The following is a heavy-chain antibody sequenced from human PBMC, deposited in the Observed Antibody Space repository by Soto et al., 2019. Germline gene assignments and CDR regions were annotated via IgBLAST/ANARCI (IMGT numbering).Heavy chain of an antibody. CDR3: IWESKFYRSWQ. Sequence: GGSLRLSCTVSGLTFSDAWLNWGRQAPGKGLEWVGRFKSVGAGGTTEYAAPVKGRFTLSRDDLQNTMYLQMNSLKTDDTAVYFCIWESKFYRSWQWGRGTLVTVPS. V-gene: IGHV3-15*07. D-gene: IGHD2-15*01. CDR2: FKSVGAGGTT. J-gene: IGHJ4*01. CDR1: GLTFSDAW.